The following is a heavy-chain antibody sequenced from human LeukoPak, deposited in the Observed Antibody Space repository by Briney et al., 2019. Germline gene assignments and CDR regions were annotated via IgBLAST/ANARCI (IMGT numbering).Heavy chain of an antibody. CDR3: AAGGGVDY. J-gene: IGHJ4*02. CDR1: GGSISSSNW. Sequence: SETLSLTCAVSGGSISSSNWWSWVRPPPGKGLEWIGSIYYSGSTYYNPSLKSRVTISVDTSKNQFSLKLSSVTAADTAVYYCAAGGGVDYWGQGTLVTVSS. D-gene: IGHD3-16*01. V-gene: IGHV4-39*01. CDR2: IYYSGST.